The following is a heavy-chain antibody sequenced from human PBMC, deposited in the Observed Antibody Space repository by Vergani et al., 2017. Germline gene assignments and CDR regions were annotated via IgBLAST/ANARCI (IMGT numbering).Heavy chain of an antibody. V-gene: IGHV3-74*03. CDR2: IKSDGSIT. CDR1: GFSFNSYW. Sequence: VQLVASGGGLVRPGGSLRLSCSASGFSFNSYWMHWVRQVPGKGLLWVSRIKSDGSITAYADSVKGRFTISRDNAQNTLYLQMNSLRVEDTGVYYCARARCIETCYMSNWLDSWGQGTLVTVSS. CDR3: ARARCIETCYMSNWLDS. J-gene: IGHJ5*01. D-gene: IGHD3-9*01.